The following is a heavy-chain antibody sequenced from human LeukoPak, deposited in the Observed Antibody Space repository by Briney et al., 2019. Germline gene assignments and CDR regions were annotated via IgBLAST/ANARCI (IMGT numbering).Heavy chain of an antibody. V-gene: IGHV4-39*07. D-gene: IGHD3-9*01. CDR1: GDTISTSDHY. Sequence: SETLSLTCSVSGDTISTSDHYWGWIRQPPGKGLEWTGEINHSGSTNYNPSLKSRVTISVDTSKNQFSLKLSSVTAADTAVYYCASRVRMYYDILTGYYDGWFDPWGQGTLVTVSS. CDR2: INHSGST. CDR3: ASRVRMYYDILTGYYDGWFDP. J-gene: IGHJ5*02.